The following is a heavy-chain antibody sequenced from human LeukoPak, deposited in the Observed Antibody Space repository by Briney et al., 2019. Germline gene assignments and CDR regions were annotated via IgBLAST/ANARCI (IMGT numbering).Heavy chain of an antibody. D-gene: IGHD3-9*01. V-gene: IGHV4-34*01. CDR1: GGSFSGYY. Sequence: PSETLSLTCAVHGGSFSGYYWSWIRQPPGKGLEWIGEINHSGSTNYNPSLKSRVTISVDTSKNQFSLKLSSVTAADTAVYYCARLRYFDWLFPRNWFDPWGQGTLVTVSS. CDR2: INHSGST. CDR3: ARLRYFDWLFPRNWFDP. J-gene: IGHJ5*02.